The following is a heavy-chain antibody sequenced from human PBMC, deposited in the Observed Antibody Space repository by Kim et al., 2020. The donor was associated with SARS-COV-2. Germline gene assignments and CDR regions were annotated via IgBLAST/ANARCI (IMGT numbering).Heavy chain of an antibody. CDR1: GGSISSYY. J-gene: IGHJ4*02. Sequence: ETLSLTCTVSGGSISSYYWSWIRQPPGKGLEWIGYIYYSGSTNYNPSLKSRVTISVDTSKNQFSLRLSSVTAADTAVYYCARAHYYDSSGYYPHFDYWGQGTLVTVSS. V-gene: IGHV4-59*01. CDR2: IYYSGST. D-gene: IGHD3-22*01. CDR3: ARAHYYDSSGYYPHFDY.